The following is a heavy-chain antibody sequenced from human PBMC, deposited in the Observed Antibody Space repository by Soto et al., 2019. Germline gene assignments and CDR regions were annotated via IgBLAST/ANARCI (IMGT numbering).Heavy chain of an antibody. Sequence: ASVKVSCKASGYTFTSYYMHWVRQAPGQGLEWMGIINPSGGSTSYAQKFQGRVTMTRDTSTSTVYMELSSLRSEDTAVYYCARDQDTIFEVVNNCAFDIWGQGTMVTVSS. CDR3: ARDQDTIFEVVNNCAFDI. CDR1: GYTFTSYY. V-gene: IGHV1-46*01. CDR2: INPSGGST. J-gene: IGHJ3*02. D-gene: IGHD3-3*01.